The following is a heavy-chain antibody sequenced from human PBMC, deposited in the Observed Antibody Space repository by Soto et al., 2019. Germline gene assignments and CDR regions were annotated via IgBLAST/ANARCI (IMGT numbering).Heavy chain of an antibody. D-gene: IGHD3-16*01. V-gene: IGHV3-21*01. Sequence: PGGSLRLSCAASGFIFSTYTINWVGQAPGKGLEWVASISSSSRDIFYADSVRARFTISRDNANSSVDLQMNSLGVGDTAIYYCARGSWGGDGIDVWGQGTTVTVSS. CDR2: ISSSSRDI. J-gene: IGHJ6*02. CDR1: GFIFSTYT. CDR3: ARGSWGGDGIDV.